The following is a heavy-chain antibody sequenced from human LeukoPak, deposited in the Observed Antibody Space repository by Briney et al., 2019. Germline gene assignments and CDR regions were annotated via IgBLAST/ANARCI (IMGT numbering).Heavy chain of an antibody. V-gene: IGHV4-34*01. CDR1: GGSFSGYY. D-gene: IGHD6-13*01. Sequence: SETLSLTRAVYGGSFSGYYWSWIRQPPGKGLEWIGEINHSGSTNYNPSLKSRVTISVDTSKNQFSLKLSSVTAADTAVYYCANLMAAAGAKNYYYYGMDVWGQGTTVTVSS. J-gene: IGHJ6*02. CDR2: INHSGST. CDR3: ANLMAAAGAKNYYYYGMDV.